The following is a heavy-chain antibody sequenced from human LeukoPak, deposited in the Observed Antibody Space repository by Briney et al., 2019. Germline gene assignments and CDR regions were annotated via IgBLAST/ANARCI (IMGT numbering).Heavy chain of an antibody. Sequence: GGSLRLSCAASGFTFSSYAMSWVRQAPGKGLEWVSAISGSGGSTYYADSVKGRFTISRDNSKNTLYLQMNSLRAEDTAVYYCAKDRDSSGYYYHNAFDIWGQGTMVTVSS. CDR2: ISGSGGST. J-gene: IGHJ3*02. V-gene: IGHV3-23*01. CDR1: GFTFSSYA. CDR3: AKDRDSSGYYYHNAFDI. D-gene: IGHD3-22*01.